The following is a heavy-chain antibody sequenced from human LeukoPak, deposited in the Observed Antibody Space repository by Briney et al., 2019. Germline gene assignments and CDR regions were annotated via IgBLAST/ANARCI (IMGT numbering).Heavy chain of an antibody. D-gene: IGHD6-6*01. Sequence: GASLRLSCAASGFTFSSYAMSWVRQAPGKGLEWVSAISGSGGSTYYADSVKGRFTISRDNSKNTLYLQMNSLRAEDTAVYYCAKDLGLWGSSSDNYWGQGTLVTVSS. J-gene: IGHJ4*02. CDR3: AKDLGLWGSSSDNY. CDR1: GFTFSSYA. V-gene: IGHV3-23*01. CDR2: ISGSGGST.